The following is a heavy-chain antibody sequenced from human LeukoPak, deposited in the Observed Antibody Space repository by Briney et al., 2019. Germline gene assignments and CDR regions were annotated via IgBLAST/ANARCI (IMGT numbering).Heavy chain of an antibody. V-gene: IGHV4-39*01. CDR2: IYYSGST. J-gene: IGHJ4*02. D-gene: IGHD3-10*01. CDR1: GGSISSSSYY. Sequence: PSETLSLTCTVSGGSISSSSYYWGWIRQPPGKGLEWIGSIYYSGSTYYNPSLKSRVTISVDTSKNQFSLKLSSVTAADTAVYYCARRWEYGSWSYDHWGQGTLVTVSS. CDR3: ARRWEYGSWSYDH.